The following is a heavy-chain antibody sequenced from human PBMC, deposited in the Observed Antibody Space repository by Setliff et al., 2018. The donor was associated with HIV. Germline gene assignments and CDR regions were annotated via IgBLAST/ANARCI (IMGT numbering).Heavy chain of an antibody. CDR2: IYYSGST. D-gene: IGHD3-3*01. V-gene: IGHV4-39*01. CDR3: ARIAGDYDLWSGYAKYYYYYYMDV. J-gene: IGHJ6*03. Sequence: TLSLTCTVSGGSISISSYYWGWIRQPPGKGLEWIGSIYYSGSTYYNPSLKSRVTISVDTSKNQFSLKLSSVTAADTAVYYCARIAGDYDLWSGYAKYYYYYYMDVWGKGTTVTVSS. CDR1: GGSISISSYY.